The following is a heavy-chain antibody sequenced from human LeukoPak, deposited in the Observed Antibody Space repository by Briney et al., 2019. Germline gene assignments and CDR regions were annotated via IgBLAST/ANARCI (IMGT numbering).Heavy chain of an antibody. Sequence: QTGGSLRLSCTASGFSFIEYAMNWVRQAPGKGLEWVSYISSSGSTIYYADSVKGRFTISRDNAKNSLYLQMNSLRAEDTAVYYCAELGITMIGGVWGKGTTVTISS. D-gene: IGHD3-10*02. CDR3: AELGITMIGGV. V-gene: IGHV3-48*03. CDR2: ISSSGSTI. J-gene: IGHJ6*04. CDR1: GFSFIEYA.